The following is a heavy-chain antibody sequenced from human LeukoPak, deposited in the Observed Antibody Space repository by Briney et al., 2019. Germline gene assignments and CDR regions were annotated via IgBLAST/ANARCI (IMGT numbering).Heavy chain of an antibody. J-gene: IGHJ4*02. CDR2: IYYSGST. CDR1: GGSISSYY. V-gene: IGHV4-59*12. Sequence: SETLSLTCTVSGGSISSYYWSWIRQPPGKGLEWIGYIYYSGSTNYNPSLKSRVTISVDTSKNQFSLKLSSVTAADTAVYYCASGGCSSTSCYNYYFDYWGQGTLVTVSS. CDR3: ASGGCSSTSCYNYYFDY. D-gene: IGHD2-2*02.